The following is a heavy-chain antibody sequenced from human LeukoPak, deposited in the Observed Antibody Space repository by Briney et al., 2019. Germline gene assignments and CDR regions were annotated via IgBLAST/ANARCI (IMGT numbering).Heavy chain of an antibody. J-gene: IGHJ4*02. V-gene: IGHV3-7*01. CDR2: IKEDGSEK. D-gene: IGHD1-26*01. CDR1: GFTFSTYW. Sequence: GGSLRLSCEASGFTFSTYWMTWVRQAPGKGLEWVANIKEDGSEKSYVDSVKGRFTISKDNAKNSLYLQMNSLRAEDTAVYYCARIHSGSYYRGFDYWGQGALVTVSS. CDR3: ARIHSGSYYRGFDY.